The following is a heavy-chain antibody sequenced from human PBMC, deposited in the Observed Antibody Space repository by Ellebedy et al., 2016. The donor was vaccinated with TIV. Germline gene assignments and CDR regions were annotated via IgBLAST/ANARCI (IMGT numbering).Heavy chain of an antibody. J-gene: IGHJ3*02. CDR2: MYPDNSET. CDR3: TSPAGATTINHAFDI. D-gene: IGHD1-14*01. Sequence: PGGSLRLSCQASGYSFNTFWIGWVRQMPGKGLEWLGIMYPDNSETRYSPSFQGQVTISADKSISTVYLQWSSLKASDTAMYYCTSPAGATTINHAFDIWGQGTMVTVSS. V-gene: IGHV5-51*01. CDR1: GYSFNTFW.